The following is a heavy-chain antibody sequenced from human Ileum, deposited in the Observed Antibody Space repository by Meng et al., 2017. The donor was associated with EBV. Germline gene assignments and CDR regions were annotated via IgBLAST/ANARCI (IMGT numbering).Heavy chain of an antibody. D-gene: IGHD3-9*01. CDR2: IFHIGST. CDR1: GGSVISNNW. Sequence: QVQLQESGPRLVKASGTLSLTCAVSGGSVISNNWWSWVRQPPGKGLEWIGEIFHIGSTNNSPSLKSRVTISVDNSKNQFSLSLTFVTAADTAIYYCAKVSLTGTFYDHWGQGILVTVSS. CDR3: AKVSLTGTFYDH. V-gene: IGHV4-4*02. J-gene: IGHJ4*02.